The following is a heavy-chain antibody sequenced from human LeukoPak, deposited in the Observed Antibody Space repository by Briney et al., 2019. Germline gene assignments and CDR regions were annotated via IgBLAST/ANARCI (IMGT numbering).Heavy chain of an antibody. CDR1: GNYW. V-gene: IGHV3-74*01. J-gene: IGHJ5*02. D-gene: IGHD3-3*01. CDR2: INSDGSWT. CDR3: AKMHYDFWSDFPLNWFDP. Sequence: PGGSLRLSCAASGNYWMHWVRQAPGKGLVWVSHINSDGSWTSYADSVKGRFTISRDNSKNALYLQMNSLRAEDTAIYYCAKMHYDFWSDFPLNWFDPWGQGTLVTVSS.